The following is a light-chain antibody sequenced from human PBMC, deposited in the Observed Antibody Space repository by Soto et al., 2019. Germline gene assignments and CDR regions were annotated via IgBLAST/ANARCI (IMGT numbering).Light chain of an antibody. V-gene: IGKV3-15*01. CDR2: GAS. Sequence: EIVMTQSPATLSVSPGERATLSCRASQSVSRNLAWYQQRPGQAPRLLISGASTRATGIAARFSGSGSGREFTLTISSLQSEDYALYYCQQYSNWPTFGQGTRLDIX. J-gene: IGKJ5*01. CDR1: QSVSRN. CDR3: QQYSNWPT.